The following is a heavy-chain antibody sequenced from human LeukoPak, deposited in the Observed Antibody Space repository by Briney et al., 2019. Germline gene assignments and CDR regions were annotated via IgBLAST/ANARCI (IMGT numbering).Heavy chain of an antibody. J-gene: IGHJ5*02. V-gene: IGHV3-21*01. CDR2: ISSSSSYM. Sequence: GGSLRLSCAASGFTFSSYSMNWVRQAPGKGLEWVSSISSSSSYMYYADSVKGRFTVSRDNAKNSLYLQMNSLRAEDTAVYYCARGVDCSGGSCYSNWFDPWGQGILVTVSS. CDR3: ARGVDCSGGSCYSNWFDP. CDR1: GFTFSSYS. D-gene: IGHD2-15*01.